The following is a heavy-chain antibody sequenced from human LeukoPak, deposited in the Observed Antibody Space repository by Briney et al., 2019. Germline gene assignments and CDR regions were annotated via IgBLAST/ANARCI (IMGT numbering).Heavy chain of an antibody. J-gene: IGHJ3*02. Sequence: GESLKISCKGSGYSFTSYWIGWVRQMPGKGLEWMGIIYPGDSDTRYSSSFQGQVTISADKSISTAYLRWSSLKASDTAMYYCAKFDSYEAFDIWGQGTMVTVSS. CDR1: GYSFTSYW. CDR2: IYPGDSDT. D-gene: IGHD5-12*01. CDR3: AKFDSYEAFDI. V-gene: IGHV5-51*01.